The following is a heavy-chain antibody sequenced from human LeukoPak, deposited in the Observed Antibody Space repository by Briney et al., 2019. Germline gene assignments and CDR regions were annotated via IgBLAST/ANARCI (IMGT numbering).Heavy chain of an antibody. Sequence: GGTLRLTCVGSGFTLSGYCMHWAGHGPGKGLEGVSRINGDGTSTTYADSVQGGLTISRDNGTNTLYLQMTSLRAEDTAVYFCSRDVGAATHMPEYWGQGILRTASS. D-gene: IGHD1-26*01. J-gene: IGHJ4*02. CDR2: INGDGTST. CDR3: SRDVGAATHMPEY. V-gene: IGHV3-74*01. CDR1: GFTLSGYC.